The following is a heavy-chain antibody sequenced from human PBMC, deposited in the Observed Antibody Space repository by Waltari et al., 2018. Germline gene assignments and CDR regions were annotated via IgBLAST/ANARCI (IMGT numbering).Heavy chain of an antibody. CDR2: SYYSGNT. J-gene: IGHJ4*02. CDR1: GGSISSYY. D-gene: IGHD6-6*01. Sequence: QVQLQESGPGLVKPSETLSLTCTVSGGSISSYYWSWIRQPPGKGLEWIGYSYYSGNTNYNPSLKSRVTISVDTSKNQFSLKLSSVTAADTAVYYCASAFSSSSDYFDYWGQGTLVTVSS. V-gene: IGHV4-59*01. CDR3: ASAFSSSSDYFDY.